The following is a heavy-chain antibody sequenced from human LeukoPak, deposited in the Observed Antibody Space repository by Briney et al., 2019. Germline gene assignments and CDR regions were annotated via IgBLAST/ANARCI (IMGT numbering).Heavy chain of an antibody. V-gene: IGHV1-46*01. CDR1: GYTFTSYY. CDR2: INPSGGST. J-gene: IGHJ3*02. D-gene: IGHD3-10*01. CDR3: ARNPIWFGELWDAFDI. Sequence: ASVKVSCKASGYTFTSYYMHWVRQAPGQGLEWMGIINPSGGSTSYAQKFQGRVTMTRDMSTSTDYMELSSLRSEDTAVYYCARNPIWFGELWDAFDIWGQGTMVTVSS.